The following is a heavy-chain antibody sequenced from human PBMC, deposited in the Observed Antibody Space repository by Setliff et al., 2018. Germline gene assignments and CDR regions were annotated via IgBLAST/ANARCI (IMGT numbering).Heavy chain of an antibody. CDR2: VYHSGTA. CDR3: AKGGTYRYFDF. Sequence: SSETLSLTCAVSGGPFSGASIWSWLRQPPGKGLEFIGYVYHSGTAKYDPSLESRAIMSVDASKNEISLKLKSVTAADTAVYYCAKGGTYRYFDFWGQGALVTVSS. V-gene: IGHV4-59*01. D-gene: IGHD1-1*01. J-gene: IGHJ4*02. CDR1: GGPFSGAS.